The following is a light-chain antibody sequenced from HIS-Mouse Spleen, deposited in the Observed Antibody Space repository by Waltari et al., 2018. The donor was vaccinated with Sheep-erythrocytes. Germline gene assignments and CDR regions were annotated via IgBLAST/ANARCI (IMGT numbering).Light chain of an antibody. J-gene: IGLJ2*01. CDR3: YSTDSSGNGV. CDR1: ALPKKS. V-gene: IGLV3-10*01. CDR2: EDS. Sequence: SYELTQPPSVSVSPGQTARITCSGDALPKKSAYWYQQKSGQAPVLVIYEDSKRPSGIPGGFLGSGSGKMATLPISGAKVRDEADYYCYSTDSSGNGVFGGGTKLTVL.